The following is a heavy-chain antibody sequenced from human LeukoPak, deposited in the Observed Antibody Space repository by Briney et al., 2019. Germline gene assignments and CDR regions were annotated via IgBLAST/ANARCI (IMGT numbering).Heavy chain of an antibody. CDR3: ARGLGVGATRGLSGNFDY. Sequence: PSETLSLTCTVSGYSISSGYSWGWIRQPPGKGLEWIGSIYHSGSTYYNPSLKSRVTISVDTSKNQFSLKLSSVTAADTAVYYCARGLGVGATRGLSGNFDYWGQGILVTVSS. CDR2: IYHSGST. D-gene: IGHD1-26*01. J-gene: IGHJ4*02. V-gene: IGHV4-38-2*02. CDR1: GYSISSGYS.